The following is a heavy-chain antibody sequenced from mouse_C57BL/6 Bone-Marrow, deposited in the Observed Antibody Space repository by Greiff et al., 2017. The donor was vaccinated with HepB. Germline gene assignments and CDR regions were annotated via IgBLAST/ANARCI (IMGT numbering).Heavy chain of an antibody. CDR3: ARDHFAYYYAMDY. V-gene: IGHV3-6*01. J-gene: IGHJ4*01. CDR2: ISYDGSN. Sequence: VQLKESGPGLVKPSQSLSLTCSVTGYSITSGYYWNWIRQFPGNKLEWMGYISYDGSNNYNPSLKNRISITRDTSKNQFFLKLNSVTTEDTATYYCARDHFAYYYAMDYWGQGTSVTVSS. CDR1: GYSITSGYY.